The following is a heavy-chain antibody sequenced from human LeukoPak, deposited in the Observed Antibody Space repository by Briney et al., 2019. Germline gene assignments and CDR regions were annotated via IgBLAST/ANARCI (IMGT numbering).Heavy chain of an antibody. J-gene: IGHJ4*02. CDR1: GFTFSSYS. CDR2: ISYDGSNK. CDR3: ARAPPVDGFDY. Sequence: GGSLRLSCAASGFTFSSYSMNWVRQAPGKGLEWVAVISYDGSNKYYADSVKGRFTISRDNAKNSLYLQMNSLRAEDTAVYYCARAPPVDGFDYWGQGTLVTVSS. V-gene: IGHV3-30*03. D-gene: IGHD3/OR15-3a*01.